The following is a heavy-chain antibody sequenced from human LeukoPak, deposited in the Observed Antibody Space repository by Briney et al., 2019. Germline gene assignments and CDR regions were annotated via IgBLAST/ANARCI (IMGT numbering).Heavy chain of an antibody. V-gene: IGHV3-48*03. CDR1: GFTFSSYE. J-gene: IGHJ4*02. CDR3: ARDGHWVGQGSYADY. CDR2: ISSSGSTI. Sequence: PGGSRRLSCAASGFTFSSYEMNWVRQAPGKGLEWVSYISSSGSTIYYADSVKGRFTISRDNAKNSLYLQMNSLRAEDTAVYYCARDGHWVGQGSYADYWGQGTLVTVSS. D-gene: IGHD1-26*01.